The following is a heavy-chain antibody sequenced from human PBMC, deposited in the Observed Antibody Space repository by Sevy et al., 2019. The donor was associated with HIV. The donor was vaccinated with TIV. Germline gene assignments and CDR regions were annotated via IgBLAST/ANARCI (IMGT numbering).Heavy chain of an antibody. CDR1: GFSFSDSY. D-gene: IGHD5-18*01. J-gene: IGHJ4*02. Sequence: GGSLRLSCAASGFSFSDSYMSWVRQAPGKGLEWIAYISGSGNNIYYEDSVRGRFSISRDNAKKSLYLQMNSLRAEETAVYCCAKKGYSSGIFYYFDYWGQGTLVTVSS. CDR2: ISGSGNNI. V-gene: IGHV3-11*01. CDR3: AKKGYSSGIFYYFDY.